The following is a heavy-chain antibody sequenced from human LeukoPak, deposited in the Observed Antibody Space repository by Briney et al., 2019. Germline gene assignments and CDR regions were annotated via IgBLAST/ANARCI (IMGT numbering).Heavy chain of an antibody. D-gene: IGHD3-22*01. J-gene: IGHJ4*02. Sequence: GGSLRLSCAASGFTSSSYGMHWVRQAPGKGLEWVAVISYDGSNKYYADSVKGRFTISRDNSKNTLYLQMNSLRAEDTAVYYCARSGSGYSYDHWGQGTLVTVSS. CDR2: ISYDGSNK. CDR1: GFTSSSYG. V-gene: IGHV3-30*03. CDR3: ARSGSGYSYDH.